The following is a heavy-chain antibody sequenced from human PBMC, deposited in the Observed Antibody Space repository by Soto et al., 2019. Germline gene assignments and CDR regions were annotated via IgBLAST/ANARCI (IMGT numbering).Heavy chain of an antibody. D-gene: IGHD4-4*01. V-gene: IGHV4-31*03. J-gene: IGHJ4*02. CDR3: RGARPSLQEFDY. CDR1: GGSISSGGYY. CDR2: IYYIGST. Sequence: SETLSLTCTVSGGSISSGGYYWSWIRQHPGKGLEWIGYIYYIGSTYYNPSLKSRVTISVDTSKNQFSLKLSSVTAADSAVYYCRGARPSLQEFDYWGQGTLVTVSS.